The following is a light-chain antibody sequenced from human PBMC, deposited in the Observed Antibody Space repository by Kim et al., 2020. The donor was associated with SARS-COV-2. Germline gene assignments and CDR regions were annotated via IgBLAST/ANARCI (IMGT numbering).Light chain of an antibody. CDR1: SGSIASDY. CDR2: EDN. Sequence: GTTVTISCSGSSGSIASDYVQWYQQRPGSAPTTVIYEDNQRPSGVPDRFSGSIDSSSNSASLTISGLKAEDEADYYCQSYDGSMIFFGGGTQLTVL. J-gene: IGLJ2*01. CDR3: QSYDGSMIF. V-gene: IGLV6-57*02.